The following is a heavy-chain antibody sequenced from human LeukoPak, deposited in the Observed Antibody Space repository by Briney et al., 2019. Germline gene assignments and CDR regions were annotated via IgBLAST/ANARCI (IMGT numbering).Heavy chain of an antibody. CDR2: IHYSGST. Sequence: PSETLSLTCTVSGGSISGYYWSWIRQPPGRALEFIGYIHYSGSTNYNPSLKSRVTISVDTSKNQFSLRLTSVTAADTAVYYCARGFPYDFWGTAYYYYMDVWGKGTTVTVSS. J-gene: IGHJ6*03. V-gene: IGHV4-59*01. D-gene: IGHD3-3*01. CDR3: ARGFPYDFWGTAYYYYMDV. CDR1: GGSISGYY.